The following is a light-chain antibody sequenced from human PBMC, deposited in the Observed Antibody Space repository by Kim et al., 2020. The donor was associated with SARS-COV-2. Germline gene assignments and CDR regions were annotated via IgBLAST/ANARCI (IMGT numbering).Light chain of an antibody. Sequence: LTQPPSASGSPGQSVTISCSGTSSDFGGFNYVSWYQQHPGKAPKLIIYEVIKRPSGVPDRFSGSKSGNTASLTVSGLQAEDEADYYCTTHGGYNYVFGTGTKVTVL. CDR1: SSDFGGFNY. CDR2: EVI. V-gene: IGLV2-8*01. CDR3: TTHGGYNYV. J-gene: IGLJ1*01.